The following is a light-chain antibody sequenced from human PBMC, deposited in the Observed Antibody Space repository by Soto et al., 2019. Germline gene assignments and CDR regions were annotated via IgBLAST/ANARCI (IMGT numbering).Light chain of an antibody. CDR2: AAS. CDR1: QGVSMH. CDR3: QQSHSTPFT. J-gene: IGKJ5*01. V-gene: IGKV1-39*01. Sequence: DIQMTQSPPSLSASVGDRVTITCRTSQGVSMHLNWYQQKPGKPPRLLIYAASNLQHGVPSRFSGSGSETDFTLTISSLQPEDFVTYYCQQSHSTPFTFGRGTRLDVK.